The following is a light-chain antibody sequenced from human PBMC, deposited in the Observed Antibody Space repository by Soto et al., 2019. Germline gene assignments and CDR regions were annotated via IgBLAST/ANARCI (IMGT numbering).Light chain of an antibody. CDR3: QQYDNLPLT. CDR2: DAS. CDR1: QDISHY. J-gene: IGKJ4*01. V-gene: IGKV1-33*01. Sequence: EIQMTQSPSSLSASVGDRVTITCQATQDISHYLNWYQHKPGKAPNLLIFDASTLKTGVPSRFSGSGSGTDFTFTISSLQPEDIATYYSQQYDNLPLTFGGGTKVEI.